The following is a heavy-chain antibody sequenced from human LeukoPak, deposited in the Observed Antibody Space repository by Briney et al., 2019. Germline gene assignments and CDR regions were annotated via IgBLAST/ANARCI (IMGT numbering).Heavy chain of an antibody. CDR1: GFTVSSNY. Sequence: GGSLRLPCAASGFTVSSNYMSWVRQAPGKGLEWVSVIYSGGSTYYADSVKGRFTISRDNSKNTLYLQMNSLRAEDTAVYYCARDQKETLYYDSSCYYDYWGQGTLVTVSS. CDR3: ARDQKETLYYDSSCYYDY. V-gene: IGHV3-53*01. CDR2: IYSGGST. J-gene: IGHJ4*02. D-gene: IGHD3-22*01.